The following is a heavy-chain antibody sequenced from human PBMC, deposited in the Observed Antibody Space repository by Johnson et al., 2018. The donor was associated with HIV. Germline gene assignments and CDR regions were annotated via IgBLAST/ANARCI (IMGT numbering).Heavy chain of an antibody. CDR3: AKDFPKWEDGDAFDI. CDR1: GFTFSSYG. CDR2: IRYDGSEK. J-gene: IGHJ3*02. D-gene: IGHD1-26*01. Sequence: QVQLVESGGGVVHPGGSLRLSCAASGFTFSSYGMHWVRQAPGKGLEWVAFIRYDGSEKNYVESLKGRFTISRDNSKNTLYLQMNSLRAEDTAVYYCAKDFPKWEDGDAFDIWGQGTMVTVSS. V-gene: IGHV3-30*02.